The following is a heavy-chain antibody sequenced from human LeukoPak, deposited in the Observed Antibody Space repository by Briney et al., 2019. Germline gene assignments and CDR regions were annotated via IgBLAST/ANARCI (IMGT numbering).Heavy chain of an antibody. V-gene: IGHV4-4*07. CDR3: ARDLDSSGYYWYFDL. CDR1: GGSFSGYY. Sequence: SETLSLTCAVYGGSFSGYYWSWIRQPAGKGLEWIGRIYTSGSTNYNPSLKSRVTMSVDTSKNQFSLKLNSVTAADTAVYYCARDLDSSGYYWYFDLWGRGTLVTVSS. D-gene: IGHD6-19*01. J-gene: IGHJ2*01. CDR2: IYTSGST.